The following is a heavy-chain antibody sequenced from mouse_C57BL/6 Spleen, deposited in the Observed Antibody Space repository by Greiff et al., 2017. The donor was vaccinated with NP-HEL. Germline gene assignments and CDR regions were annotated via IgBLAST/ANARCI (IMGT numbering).Heavy chain of an antibody. V-gene: IGHV5-9-1*02. Sequence: EVQGVESGEGLVKPGGSLKLSCAASGFTFSSYAMSWVRQTPEKRLEWVAYISSGGDYIYYADTVKGRFTISRDNARNTLYLQMSSLKSEDTAMYYCTRGDDYDVDWYFDVWGTGTTVTVSS. CDR2: ISSGGDYI. D-gene: IGHD2-4*01. CDR3: TRGDDYDVDWYFDV. CDR1: GFTFSSYA. J-gene: IGHJ1*03.